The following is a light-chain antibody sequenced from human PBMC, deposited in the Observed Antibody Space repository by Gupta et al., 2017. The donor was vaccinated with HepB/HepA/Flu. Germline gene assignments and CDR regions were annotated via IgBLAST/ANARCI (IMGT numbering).Light chain of an antibody. CDR3: CSYAGSSTFV. CDR1: SSDVGSYNL. Sequence: QSALPQPASVSGSPGQSITISCTGTSSDVGSYNLVSWYQQHPGKAPKLMIYEVSKRPSGVSNRFSGPKSGNTASLTISGLQAEDEADYYCCSYAGSSTFVFGTGTKVTVL. V-gene: IGLV2-23*02. J-gene: IGLJ1*01. CDR2: EVS.